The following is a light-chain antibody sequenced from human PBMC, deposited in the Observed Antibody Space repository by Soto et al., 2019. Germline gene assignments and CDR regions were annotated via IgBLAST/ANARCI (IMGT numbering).Light chain of an antibody. CDR3: CSYAGSYTFYV. Sequence: QPVLTQPRSVSGSPGQSVTISCTGTSSDVGDYNYVSWYQQHPGKAPKFMIYDVSKRPSGVPDRFSGSKSGNTASLTISGLQAEDEADYYCCSYAGSYTFYVFGTGTKLTVL. CDR2: DVS. J-gene: IGLJ1*01. V-gene: IGLV2-11*01. CDR1: SSDVGDYNY.